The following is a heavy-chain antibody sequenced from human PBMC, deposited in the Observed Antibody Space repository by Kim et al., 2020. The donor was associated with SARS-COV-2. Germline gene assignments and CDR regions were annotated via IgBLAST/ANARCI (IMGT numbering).Heavy chain of an antibody. CDR1: GYTFTGYY. Sequence: ASVKVSCKASGYTFTGYYMHWVRQAPGQGLEWMGWINPNSGGTNYAQKFQGWVTMTRDTSISTAYMELSRLRSDDTAVYYCARGLKGIEAAGYDYWGQGTLVSASS. CDR2: INPNSGGT. D-gene: IGHD6-13*01. CDR3: ARGLKGIEAAGYDY. J-gene: IGHJ4*02. V-gene: IGHV1-2*04.